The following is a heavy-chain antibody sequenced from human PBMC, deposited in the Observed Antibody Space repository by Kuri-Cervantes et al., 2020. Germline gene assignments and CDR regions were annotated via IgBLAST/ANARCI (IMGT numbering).Heavy chain of an antibody. J-gene: IGHJ4*02. Sequence: ADTLSLTGTVSGASITSSSYYWGWIRQPPGKGLEWIGSIYYSGSTYYNPSLKSRVTISVDTSKKQFSLKLSSVTAADTAVFYCARRIDDMVRRIIGGYFDYWGQGTLVTVSS. D-gene: IGHD3-10*01. CDR1: GASITSSSYY. CDR2: IYYSGST. V-gene: IGHV4-39*01. CDR3: ARRIDDMVRRIIGGYFDY.